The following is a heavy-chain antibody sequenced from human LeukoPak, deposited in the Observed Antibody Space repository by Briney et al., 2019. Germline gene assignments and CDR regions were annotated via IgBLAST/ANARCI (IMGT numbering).Heavy chain of an antibody. J-gene: IGHJ6*03. CDR3: ARLMYDSSGYYLGDYHYYYIDV. D-gene: IGHD3-22*01. CDR2: IYTSGST. V-gene: IGHV4-4*07. Sequence: SETLSLTCTVSGGSISSYYWSWIRQPAGKGLEWIGRIYTSGSTNYNPSLKSRVTMSVDTSKNQFSLKLTSVTAADTAVYYCARLMYDSSGYYLGDYHYYYIDVWGKGTTVTVSS. CDR1: GGSISSYY.